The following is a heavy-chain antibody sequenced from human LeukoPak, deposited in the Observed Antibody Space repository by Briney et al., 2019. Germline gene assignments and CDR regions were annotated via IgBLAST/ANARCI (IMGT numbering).Heavy chain of an antibody. D-gene: IGHD2-2*01. J-gene: IGHJ4*02. CDR3: ATLGQLLRSFDY. V-gene: IGHV4-59*01. Sequence: SETLSLTCTVSGGSISSYYWSWIRQPPGKGLEWIGYIYYSGSTNYNPSLKSRVTISVDTSKNQFSLKLSSVTAADTAVYYCATLGQLLRSFDYWGQGTLVTVSS. CDR1: GGSISSYY. CDR2: IYYSGST.